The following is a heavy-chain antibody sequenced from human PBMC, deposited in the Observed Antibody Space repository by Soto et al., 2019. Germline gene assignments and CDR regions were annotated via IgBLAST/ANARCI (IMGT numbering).Heavy chain of an antibody. CDR2: ISAYNGNT. Sequence: QVQLVQSGAEVKKPGASVKVSCKASGYTFTNFGISWVRQAPGQGLEWMGWISAYNGNTNYAQNFQGRVTMTTDTSTRTAYMELRGLRCDDTAVYYCARRGTPIDYWGQGTLVTVSS. CDR3: ARRGTPIDY. D-gene: IGHD3-16*01. V-gene: IGHV1-18*01. CDR1: GYTFTNFG. J-gene: IGHJ4*02.